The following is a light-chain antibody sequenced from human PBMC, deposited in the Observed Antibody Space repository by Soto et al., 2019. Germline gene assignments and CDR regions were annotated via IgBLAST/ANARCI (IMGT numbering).Light chain of an antibody. CDR1: QSVSSN. Sequence: EIGMTQSPATLSVSPGERATLSCRASQSVSSNLAWYQQNPGQAPRLLIYGASTRATGIPARFSGSASGTEFTLTISRLHSEDFAVYYCQQYNNWPPWTFGQGTKVAIK. CDR3: QQYNNWPPWT. J-gene: IGKJ1*01. CDR2: GAS. V-gene: IGKV3-15*01.